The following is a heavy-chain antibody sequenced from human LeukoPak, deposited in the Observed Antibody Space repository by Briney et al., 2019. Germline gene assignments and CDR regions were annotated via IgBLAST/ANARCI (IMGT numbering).Heavy chain of an antibody. CDR3: ARAALSDYYYYYMDV. D-gene: IGHD2/OR15-2a*01. CDR2: INPNSGNT. J-gene: IGHJ6*03. Sequence: ASVKVSCKASGYTFTGYYMHWVRQAPGQGLEWMGWINPNSGNTGYAQKFQGRVTMTRNTSISTAYMELSSLRSEDTAVYYCARAALSDYYYYYMDVWGKGTTVTISS. V-gene: IGHV1-8*02. CDR1: GYTFTGYY.